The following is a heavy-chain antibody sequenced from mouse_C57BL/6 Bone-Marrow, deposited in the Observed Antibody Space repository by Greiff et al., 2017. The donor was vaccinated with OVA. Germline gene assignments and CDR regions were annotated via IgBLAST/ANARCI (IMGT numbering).Heavy chain of an antibody. J-gene: IGHJ2*01. D-gene: IGHD4-1*01. CDR1: GYTFTDYY. V-gene: IGHV1-84*01. CDR2: IYPGSGNT. Sequence: QVQLQQSGPELVKPGASVKISCKASGYTFTDYYINWVKQRPGQGLEWIGSIYPGSGNTKYNEKFKGKATLTVDTSSSTAYMQLSSLTSEDSAVYFCARGDWDYFDYWGQGTTLTVSS. CDR3: ARGDWDYFDY.